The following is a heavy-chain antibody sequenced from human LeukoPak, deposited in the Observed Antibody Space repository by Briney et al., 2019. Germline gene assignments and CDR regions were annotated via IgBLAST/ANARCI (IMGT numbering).Heavy chain of an antibody. D-gene: IGHD6-19*01. CDR2: ISAGGETP. V-gene: IGHV3-23*01. J-gene: IGHJ4*02. CDR3: AQGYSSGWYRY. CDR1: GFSVSSFG. Sequence: GGSLTLSCSVSGFSVSSFGMSWVRQAPGKGLEWISAISAGGETPYYADSVKGRFTISRDNSKNTLYLQLSSLRAENTAVYYCAQGYSSGWYRYWGQGSLVSVSS.